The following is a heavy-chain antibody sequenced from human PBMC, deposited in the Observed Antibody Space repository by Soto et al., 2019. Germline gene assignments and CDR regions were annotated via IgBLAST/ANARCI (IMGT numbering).Heavy chain of an antibody. CDR2: IWHDGNNK. CDR1: GFSFRSYG. D-gene: IGHD1-26*01. J-gene: IGHJ4*02. V-gene: IGHV3-33*01. Sequence: GGSLRLSCAASGFSFRSYGMTWVRQAPGKGLEWVAVIWHDGNNKYHADSVQGRFTVSRDNSKNTLYLQMNYLRPEDTAVYYCARDRLNGTEEWHYLDSWGQGTQVTVSS. CDR3: ARDRLNGTEEWHYLDS.